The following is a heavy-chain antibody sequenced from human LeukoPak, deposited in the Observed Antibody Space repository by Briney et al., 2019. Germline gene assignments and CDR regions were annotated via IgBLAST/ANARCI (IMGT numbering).Heavy chain of an antibody. CDR1: GGSISSYY. Sequence: SETLSLTCTVSGGSISSYYCSWIRQPALKGLEWIGRIYTSGSTNYNPSLKSRVTMSVDTSKNQFSLRLSSVTAADTAVYYCARGGAMAPFDYWGQGTLVTVSS. CDR3: ARGGAMAPFDY. J-gene: IGHJ4*02. CDR2: IYTSGST. D-gene: IGHD5-18*01. V-gene: IGHV4-4*07.